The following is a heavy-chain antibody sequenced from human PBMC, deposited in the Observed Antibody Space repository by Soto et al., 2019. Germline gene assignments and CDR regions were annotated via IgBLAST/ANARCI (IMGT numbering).Heavy chain of an antibody. D-gene: IGHD1-1*01. CDR3: VRGGILEANRPYYYYGLDV. J-gene: IGHJ6*02. CDR1: GYTFSTYG. Sequence: GASVKVSCKVFGYTFSTYGLSWVRQAPGQGLEWMGWVSPYNGNTYYAPGLQGRVTMTTDTPTNTAYMSLRSLRSDDTAIYYCVRGGILEANRPYYYYGLDVWGQGTPVTVSS. CDR2: VSPYNGNT. V-gene: IGHV1-18*01.